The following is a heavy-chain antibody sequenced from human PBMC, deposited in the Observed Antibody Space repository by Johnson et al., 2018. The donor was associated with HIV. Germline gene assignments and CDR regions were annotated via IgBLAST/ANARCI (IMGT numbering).Heavy chain of an antibody. V-gene: IGHV3-11*04. CDR2: ISSSGNTI. CDR1: GFTFSDYY. Sequence: QVQLVESGGGLVQPGGSLRLSCAASGFTFSDYYMSWIRQAPGKGLEWVSYISSSGNTIYYADSVKGRFTISRDNAKNSLYLQMNSLRVEDTAVYYCARDESGYDEGFDAFDIWGQGTMVTVSS. J-gene: IGHJ3*02. CDR3: ARDESGYDEGFDAFDI. D-gene: IGHD5-12*01.